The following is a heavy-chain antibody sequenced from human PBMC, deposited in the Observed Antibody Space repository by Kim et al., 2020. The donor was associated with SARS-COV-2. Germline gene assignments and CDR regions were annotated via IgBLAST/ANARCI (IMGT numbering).Heavy chain of an antibody. CDR2: IYYSGST. V-gene: IGHV4-39*01. CDR1: GGSISSSSYY. CDR3: ASSYCSGGSCYSRGYYYYGMDV. J-gene: IGHJ6*02. Sequence: SETLSLTCTVSGGSISSSSYYWGWIRQPPGKGLEWIGSIYYSGSTYYNPSLKSRVTISVDTSKNQFSLKLSSVTAADTAVYYCASSYCSGGSCYSRGYYYYGMDVWGQGTTVTVSS. D-gene: IGHD2-15*01.